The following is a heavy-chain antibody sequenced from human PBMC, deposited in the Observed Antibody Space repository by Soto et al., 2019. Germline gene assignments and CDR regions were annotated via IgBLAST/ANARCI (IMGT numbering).Heavy chain of an antibody. CDR2: IYSGGST. D-gene: IGHD5-18*01. Sequence: EVQLVESGGGLVQPGGSLRISCAASGFTVSSNYMSWVRQAPGKGLEWVSVIYSGGSTYYADSVKGRFTISRDNSKNTLYLQMNSLRAEDTAVYYCARDRCMDTAMLISDFWGQGTLVTVSS. V-gene: IGHV3-66*01. J-gene: IGHJ4*02. CDR3: ARDRCMDTAMLISDF. CDR1: GFTVSSNY.